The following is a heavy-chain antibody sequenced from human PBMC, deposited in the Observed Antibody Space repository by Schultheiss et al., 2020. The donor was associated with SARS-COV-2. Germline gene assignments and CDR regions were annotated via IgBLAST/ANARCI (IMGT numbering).Heavy chain of an antibody. V-gene: IGHV3-30*02. CDR2: IWYDGSNK. CDR3: AKLWHTIFGVVTSKKEDFDY. Sequence: GGSLRLSCAASGFTFSSYGMHWVRQAPGKGLEWVAVIWYDGSNKYYADSVKGRFTISRDNSKNTLYLQMNSLRAEDTAVYYCAKLWHTIFGVVTSKKEDFDYWGQGTLVTVS. D-gene: IGHD3-3*01. CDR1: GFTFSSYG. J-gene: IGHJ4*02.